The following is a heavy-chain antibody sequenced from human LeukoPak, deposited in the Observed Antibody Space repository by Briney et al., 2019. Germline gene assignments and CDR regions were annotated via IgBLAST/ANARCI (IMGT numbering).Heavy chain of an antibody. J-gene: IGHJ4*02. CDR2: ISSSGTNT. V-gene: IGHV3-23*01. CDR3: AKVGYYDSSGYSSPYYFDY. CDR1: GFTFSTYA. Sequence: GGSLRLSCVVSGFTFSTYAMSWVRQSPGKGLEWVSAISSSGTNTYYGDSVRGRFTISRDNSKNTLYLQMNSLRAEDTAVYYCAKVGYYDSSGYSSPYYFDYWGQGTLVTVSS. D-gene: IGHD3-22*01.